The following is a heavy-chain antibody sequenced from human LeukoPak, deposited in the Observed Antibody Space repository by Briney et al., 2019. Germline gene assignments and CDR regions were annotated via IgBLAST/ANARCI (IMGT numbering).Heavy chain of an antibody. CDR2: IYYSGNT. Sequence: TSGTLSLTCSVSGAPISSYSWSWIRQPPGKGLEWIGYIYYSGNTNYNPSLKSRVTISVDTSNNEVSLNLNSVTAADTAVYYCARFVGSGLDYWGQGTLLTVSS. J-gene: IGHJ4*02. V-gene: IGHV4-59*01. CDR3: ARFVGSGLDY. CDR1: GAPISSYS. D-gene: IGHD2-15*01.